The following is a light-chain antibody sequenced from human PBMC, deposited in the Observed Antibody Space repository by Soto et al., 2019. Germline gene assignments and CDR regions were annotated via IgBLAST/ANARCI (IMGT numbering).Light chain of an antibody. CDR3: QQRSNWPPGWT. J-gene: IGKJ1*01. Sequence: EIVLTQSPATLSLSPGERATLSCRASQSVSSYLAWYQQKPGQAPRLLIYDASNRATGIPARFSGSGSGTDFTLTISSLEPEDFAVYYCQQRSNWPPGWTFGKGTKV. CDR1: QSVSSY. CDR2: DAS. V-gene: IGKV3-11*01.